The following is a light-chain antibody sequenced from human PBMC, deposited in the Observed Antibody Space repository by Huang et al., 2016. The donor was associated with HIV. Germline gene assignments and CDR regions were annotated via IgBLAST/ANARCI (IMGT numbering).Light chain of an antibody. CDR2: AAS. V-gene: IGKV1-39*01. J-gene: IGKJ4*01. Sequence: DIQMTQSPSSLSASVGDRISITCRASQTISTFLNWYQQQPGKAPKLLIYAASNLQSGFSSSFSGTGSGTHFTLTVTGLQPDDFATYFCQQTSSVPLTFGGGTRVE. CDR1: QTISTF. CDR3: QQTSSVPLT.